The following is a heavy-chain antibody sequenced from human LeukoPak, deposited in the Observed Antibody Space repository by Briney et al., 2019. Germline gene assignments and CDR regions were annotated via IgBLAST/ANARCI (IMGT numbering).Heavy chain of an antibody. CDR1: GYTFTSYG. CDR2: ISAYNGNT. Sequence: ASVKVSCTASGYTFTSYGISWVRQAPGQGLEWMGWISAYNGNTNYAQKLQGRVTMTTDTSTSTAYMELRTLRSDDTAVYYCARDHSYASRGGSFDYWGQGTLVTVSS. D-gene: IGHD3-16*01. J-gene: IGHJ4*02. CDR3: ARDHSYASRGGSFDY. V-gene: IGHV1-18*01.